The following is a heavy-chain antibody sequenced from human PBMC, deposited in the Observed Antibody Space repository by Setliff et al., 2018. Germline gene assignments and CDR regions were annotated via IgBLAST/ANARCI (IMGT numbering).Heavy chain of an antibody. CDR2: IDWDDDK. D-gene: IGHD4-4*01. CDR3: ARTRTTVTHYYYYGMDV. CDR1: GFSLSTSGMC. Sequence: SGPTLVNPTQTLTLTCTFSGFSLSTSGMCVSWIRQPPGKALEWLARIDWDDDKYYGTSLRTRLTISKDTSKNQVVLTMTNMDPVDTATYYCARTRTTVTHYYYYGMDVWGQGTTVTVSS. V-gene: IGHV2-70*11. J-gene: IGHJ6*02.